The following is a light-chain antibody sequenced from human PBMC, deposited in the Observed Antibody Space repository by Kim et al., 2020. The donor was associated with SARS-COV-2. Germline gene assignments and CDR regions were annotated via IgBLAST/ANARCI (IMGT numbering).Light chain of an antibody. CDR3: QQSYSNLLT. J-gene: IGKJ4*01. CDR1: QSISSY. V-gene: IGKV1-39*01. CDR2: AAS. Sequence: DIQMTQSPSSLSASVGDRVTITCRASQSISSYLNWYQQKPGKAPKLLIYAASSLQSGVPSRFSGSGSGTDFTLTISSLQPEDFATYYCQQSYSNLLTFGGGTEVDIK.